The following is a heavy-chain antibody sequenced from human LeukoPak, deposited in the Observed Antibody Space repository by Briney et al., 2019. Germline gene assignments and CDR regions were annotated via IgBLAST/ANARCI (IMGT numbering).Heavy chain of an antibody. CDR2: IYYSGST. J-gene: IGHJ4*02. D-gene: IGHD2-21*02. V-gene: IGHV4-31*03. Sequence: PSETLSITCTVSGGGISSGGYYWSWLRQHPGKGLEWIGYIYYSGSTYYNPSLKSRISISVDTSMNQFSLRLNSVIAADTAVYYCARDGDGYGRFDYWGQGTLVTVSS. CDR3: ARDGDGYGRFDY. CDR1: GGGISSGGYY.